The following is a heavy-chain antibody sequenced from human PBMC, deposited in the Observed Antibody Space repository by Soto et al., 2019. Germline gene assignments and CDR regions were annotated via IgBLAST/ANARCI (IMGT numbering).Heavy chain of an antibody. J-gene: IGHJ3*02. CDR3: ARVIGYSRSWWRHSAFDI. V-gene: IGHV1-18*01. CDR1: GYTFNTFG. Sequence: GASVKVSCKTSGYTFNTFGISWVRQAPGQGLEWMGWISAYTGNTNYAQKLQGRVTMTTDTATNTAYMELRSLRSDDTAVYYCARVIGYSRSWWRHSAFDIWGQGTMVTVSS. CDR2: ISAYTGNT. D-gene: IGHD6-13*01.